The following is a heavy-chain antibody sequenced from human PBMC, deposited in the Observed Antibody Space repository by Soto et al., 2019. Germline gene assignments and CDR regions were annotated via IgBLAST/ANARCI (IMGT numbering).Heavy chain of an antibody. Sequence: SETLSLTCTVSGGSISSYYWSWIRQPPGKGLEWIGYIYYSGSTNYNPSLKSRVTISVDTSKNQFSLKLSSVTAADTAVYYCGRREAGPRRGGFDPWGQGTLVTVSS. CDR1: GGSISSYY. CDR3: GRREAGPRRGGFDP. V-gene: IGHV4-59*08. D-gene: IGHD3-10*01. J-gene: IGHJ5*02. CDR2: IYYSGST.